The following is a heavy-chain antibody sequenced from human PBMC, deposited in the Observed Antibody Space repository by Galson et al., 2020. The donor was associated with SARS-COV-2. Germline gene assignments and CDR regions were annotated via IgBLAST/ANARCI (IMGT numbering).Heavy chain of an antibody. V-gene: IGHV3-23*01. Sequence: GGSLRLSCAASGFIFSSYAMNWVRQAPGKGLEWVSTTSGSGGSTYYADSVKGRFTISRDNSKNTLYLQMNSLRAEDTALYYCAKMTSSYSYGPNGLLMYVWGQGTTVTGSS. CDR3: AKMTSSYSYGPNGLLMYV. CDR1: GFIFSSYA. CDR2: TSGSGGST. D-gene: IGHD5-18*01. J-gene: IGHJ6*02.